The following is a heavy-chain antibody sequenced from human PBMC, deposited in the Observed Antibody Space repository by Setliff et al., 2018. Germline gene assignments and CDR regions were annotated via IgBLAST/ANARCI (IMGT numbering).Heavy chain of an antibody. J-gene: IGHJ6*03. CDR2: IWFDGSNH. Sequence: GGSLRLSCVASGFSFSTYTVHWVRQAPGKGLEWVAAIWFDGSNHYYVDSVKGRFIISRDNSKNTLYLQMNSLRAEDTAVYFCAKESGAHYFYYYYMDVWGKGTTVTVSS. V-gene: IGHV3-33*06. CDR3: AKESGAHYFYYYYMDV. CDR1: GFSFSTYT. D-gene: IGHD2-15*01.